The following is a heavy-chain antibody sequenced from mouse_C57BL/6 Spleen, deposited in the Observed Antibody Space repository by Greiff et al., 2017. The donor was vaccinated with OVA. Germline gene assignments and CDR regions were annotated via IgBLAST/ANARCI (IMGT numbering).Heavy chain of an antibody. CDR3: ARGRLTGTFAY. CDR2: ISSGSSTI. Sequence: EVKLVESGGGLVKPGGSLKLSCAASGFTFSDYGMHWVRQAPEKGLEWVAYISSGSSTIYYADTVKGRFTISRDNAKNTLFLQMTSLRSEDTAMYYCARGRLTGTFAYWGQGTLVTVSA. D-gene: IGHD4-1*01. J-gene: IGHJ3*01. V-gene: IGHV5-17*01. CDR1: GFTFSDYG.